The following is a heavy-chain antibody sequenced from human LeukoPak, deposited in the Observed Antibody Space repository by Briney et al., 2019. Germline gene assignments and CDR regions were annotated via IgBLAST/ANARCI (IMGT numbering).Heavy chain of an antibody. Sequence: GGSLRLSCAASGFTFSSYAMHWVRQAPGNGLEWVAVISYDGSNKYYADSVKGRFTISRDNSKNTLYLQMNSLRAEDTAVYYCARSVAWMGATRGIDYWGQGTLVTVSS. CDR3: ARSVAWMGATRGIDY. CDR1: GFTFSSYA. J-gene: IGHJ4*02. CDR2: ISYDGSNK. V-gene: IGHV3-30-3*01. D-gene: IGHD1-26*01.